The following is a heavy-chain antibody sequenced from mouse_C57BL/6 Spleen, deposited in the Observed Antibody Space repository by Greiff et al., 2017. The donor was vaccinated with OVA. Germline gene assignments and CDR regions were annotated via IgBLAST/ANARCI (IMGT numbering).Heavy chain of an antibody. CDR1: GYTFTTYP. CDR2: FHPYNDDT. CDR3: ARGVYGSSYWYFDV. Sequence: QVQLQQSGAELVKPGASVKMSCKASGYTFTTYPIEWMKQNHGKSLEWIGNFHPYNDDTKYDEKFKGKATLTVEKSSSTVYLELSRLTSDDSAVYYCARGVYGSSYWYFDVWGTGTTVTVSS. V-gene: IGHV1-47*01. D-gene: IGHD1-1*01. J-gene: IGHJ1*03.